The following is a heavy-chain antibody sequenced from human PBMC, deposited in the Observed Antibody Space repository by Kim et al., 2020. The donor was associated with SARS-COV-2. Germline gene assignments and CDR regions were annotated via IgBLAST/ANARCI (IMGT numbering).Heavy chain of an antibody. CDR1: GFTFDDYA. D-gene: IGHD3-10*01. CDR3: AKDISLRFGGTPPDY. V-gene: IGHV3-43*02. Sequence: GGSLRLSCAASGFTFDDYAMHWVRQAPGKGLEWVSLISGDGGSTYYADSVKGRFTISRDNSKNSLYLQMNSLRTEDTALYYCAKDISLRFGGTPPDYWGQGTLVTVSS. CDR2: ISGDGGST. J-gene: IGHJ4*02.